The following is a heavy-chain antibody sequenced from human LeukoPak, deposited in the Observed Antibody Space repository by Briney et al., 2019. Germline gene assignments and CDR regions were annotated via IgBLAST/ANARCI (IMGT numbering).Heavy chain of an antibody. D-gene: IGHD3-10*01. J-gene: IGHJ4*02. CDR2: FDPEDGET. Sequence: ASVKVSCKVSGYTLTELSMHWVRQAPGKGLEWMGGFDPEDGETIYAQKSQGRVTMTEDTSTDTAYMELSSLRSEDTAVYYCATEPFMVRGVIRDYWGQGTLVTVSS. CDR1: GYTLTELS. V-gene: IGHV1-24*01. CDR3: ATEPFMVRGVIRDY.